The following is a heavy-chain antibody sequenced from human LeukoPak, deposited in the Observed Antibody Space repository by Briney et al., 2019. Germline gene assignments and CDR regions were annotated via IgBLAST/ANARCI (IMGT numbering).Heavy chain of an antibody. J-gene: IGHJ5*02. Sequence: GGSLRLSCAASGFTFSSHWMSWVRLAPGKGLEWVANIKGDGSEKWYADSVKGRFTISRDNAQNSVHLQMNSLRAEDTAVYHCARDEYRSRWLHPWGQGTLVTVTS. CDR1: GFTFSSHW. V-gene: IGHV3-7*01. D-gene: IGHD5-24*01. CDR2: IKGDGSEK. CDR3: ARDEYRSRWLHP.